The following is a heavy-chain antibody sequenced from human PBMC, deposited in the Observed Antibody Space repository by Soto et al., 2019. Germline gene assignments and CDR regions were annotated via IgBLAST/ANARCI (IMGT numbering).Heavy chain of an antibody. D-gene: IGHD3-16*02. CDR1: GFSLTSAW. Sequence: RGSQRLSCTASGFSLTSAWMNWVRPAPEKGLHWVRRIKSETDGGTTAFTSPVNDRFNIRRDEAATTVSLQMNSLQTHDTALDYCIGKITSYRLVFMCWGQGTPVTVSS. CDR3: IGKITSYRLVFMC. V-gene: IGHV3-15*07. CDR2: IKSETDGGTT. J-gene: IGHJ4*02.